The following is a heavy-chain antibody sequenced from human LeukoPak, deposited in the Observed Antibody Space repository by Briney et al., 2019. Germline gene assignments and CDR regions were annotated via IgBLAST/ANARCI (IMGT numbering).Heavy chain of an antibody. CDR1: GYNFTDYY. J-gene: IGHJ4*02. V-gene: IGHV1-2*02. D-gene: IGHD1-26*01. CDR3: ARDSGLGPTWHPFDH. Sequence: ASVKASCKASGYNFTDYYIHWLRQAPGQGLEWMGWINPKSGGTNYAQKFRGRVTMTRDTSISTAYMELSGLRSDDTAVYYCARDSGLGPTWHPFDHWGQGTPVTVSS. CDR2: INPKSGGT.